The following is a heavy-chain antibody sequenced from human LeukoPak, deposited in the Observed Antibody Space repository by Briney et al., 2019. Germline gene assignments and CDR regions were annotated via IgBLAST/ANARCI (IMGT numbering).Heavy chain of an antibody. V-gene: IGHV3-23*01. D-gene: IGHD6-13*01. Sequence: VGSLRLSCAASGFTFSNYAMSWVRQAPGKGLEWVSGLSGSGGSTYYADSVKGRLTISRDNSKNTLYLQMNSLRAEDTAVYYCARGGRAAAVPQFSLDYWGQGTLVPVSS. CDR1: GFTFSNYA. CDR2: LSGSGGST. J-gene: IGHJ4*02. CDR3: ARGGRAAAVPQFSLDY.